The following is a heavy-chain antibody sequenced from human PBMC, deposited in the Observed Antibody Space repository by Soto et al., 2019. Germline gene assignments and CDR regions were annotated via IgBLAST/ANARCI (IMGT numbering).Heavy chain of an antibody. V-gene: IGHV3-48*02. Sequence: EAQLVESGGGLVQPGGSLRLSCVASGFSFSSYSVSWVRQAPGKGLEWISYIDPTSSRIYYADSVKGRFAISRDNAENSLSLQVNSLRDEDTALYYCARDRLTGDDREAFDVWGHGTMVTVSS. D-gene: IGHD7-27*01. CDR3: ARDRLTGDDREAFDV. CDR1: GFSFSSYS. J-gene: IGHJ3*01. CDR2: IDPTSSRI.